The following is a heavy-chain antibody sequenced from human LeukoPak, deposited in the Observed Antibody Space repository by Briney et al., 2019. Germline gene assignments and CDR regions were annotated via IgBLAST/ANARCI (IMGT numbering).Heavy chain of an antibody. CDR2: ISAYNGNT. CDR1: GYTFTSYG. J-gene: IGHJ6*02. CDR3: ARVPLDHYYYGMDV. Sequence: ASVKVSCKASGYTFTSYGISWVRQAPGQGLEWMGWISAYNGNTNYAQKLQGRVTMPTDTSTSTAYMELRSQRSDDTAVYYCARVPLDHYYYGMDVWGQGTTVTVSS. V-gene: IGHV1-18*01.